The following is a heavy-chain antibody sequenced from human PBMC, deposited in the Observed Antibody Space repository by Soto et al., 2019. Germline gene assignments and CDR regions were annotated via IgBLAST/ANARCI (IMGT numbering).Heavy chain of an antibody. V-gene: IGHV3-21*01. CDR1: GFTFSSYN. J-gene: IGHJ5*02. Sequence: EVQLVESGGGLVKPGGSLRLSCAASGFTFSSYNMNWVRQAPGQGLEWVSSISSSSSYIYYADSMKGRFTISRDNAKNHLYLQMNSLRAEDTAVYYCARHNERGYESDPHWFDPWGQGTLVTVSS. CDR2: ISSSSSYI. CDR3: ARHNERGYESDPHWFDP. D-gene: IGHD5-12*01.